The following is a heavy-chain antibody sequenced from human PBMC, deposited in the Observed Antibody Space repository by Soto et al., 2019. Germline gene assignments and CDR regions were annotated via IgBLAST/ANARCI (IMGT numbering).Heavy chain of an antibody. J-gene: IGHJ6*02. D-gene: IGHD1-1*01. CDR2: ISYDGSNK. Sequence: GGSLRLSCAASGFTFSSYAMHWVRQAPGKGLEWVAVISYDGSNKYYADSVKGQFTISRDNSKNTLYLQMNSLRAEDTAVYYCARWLERTSYYYYGMDVWGQGTTVTAP. CDR1: GFTFSSYA. V-gene: IGHV3-30-3*01. CDR3: ARWLERTSYYYYGMDV.